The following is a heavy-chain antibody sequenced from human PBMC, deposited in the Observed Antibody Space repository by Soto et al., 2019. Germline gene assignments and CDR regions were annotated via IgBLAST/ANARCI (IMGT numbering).Heavy chain of an antibody. V-gene: IGHV3-30-3*01. J-gene: IGHJ5*02. CDR3: AREYSDGWLDP. CDR2: ISYDGSNK. CDR1: GFTFSIYA. Sequence: QVQLVESGGGVVQPGRSLRLSCAASGFTFSIYAMHWVRQAPGKGLEWVAVISYDGSNKYYADSVKGRFTISRDNSKNTVDLQTNSLSAEDSAVYYCAREYSDGWLDPWGQGALVTVSS. D-gene: IGHD2-21*01.